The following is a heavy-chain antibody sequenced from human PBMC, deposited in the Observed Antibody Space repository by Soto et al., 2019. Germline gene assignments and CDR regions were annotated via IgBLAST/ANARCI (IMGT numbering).Heavy chain of an antibody. CDR3: ARQWELHYGMDV. CDR2: IYYSGST. D-gene: IGHD1-7*01. CDR1: GGSISSGGYY. Sequence: PSETLSLTCTVSGGSISSGGYYWSWIRQHPGKGLEWIGYIYYSGSTYYNPSLKSRVTMSVDTSKNQFSLKLSSVTAADTAVYYCARQWELHYGMDVWGQGTTVTVSS. V-gene: IGHV4-31*03. J-gene: IGHJ6*02.